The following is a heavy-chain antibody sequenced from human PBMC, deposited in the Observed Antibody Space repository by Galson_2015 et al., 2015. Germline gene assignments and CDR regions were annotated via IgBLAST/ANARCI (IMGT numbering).Heavy chain of an antibody. D-gene: IGHD3-16*02. CDR3: ARDFIAAGGLDV. CDR1: EFTFTHYW. V-gene: IGHV3-7*03. CDR2: IKPDGSDR. Sequence: RLSCAASEFTFTHYWMNWVRQAPGTGLEWLANIKPDGSDRYYVDSVKGRFTISRDNAKNSLYLQMNSLRAEDTAVYYCARDFIAAGGLDVRGQGTTVTVS. J-gene: IGHJ6*02.